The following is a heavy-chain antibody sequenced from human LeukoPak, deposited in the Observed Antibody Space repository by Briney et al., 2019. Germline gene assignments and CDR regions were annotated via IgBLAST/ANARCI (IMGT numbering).Heavy chain of an antibody. CDR2: INQDGREK. Sequence: GWSLRLSCTASQFTFSSYWMNWVRQAPGKGLEWVANINQDGREKNYVDSVKGRFTISRDNAKDSLYLQMNSLRAGDTAVYYCARYASPLEGMDVWGQGTTVTVSS. V-gene: IGHV3-7*04. CDR1: QFTFSSYW. CDR3: ARYASPLEGMDV. J-gene: IGHJ6*02.